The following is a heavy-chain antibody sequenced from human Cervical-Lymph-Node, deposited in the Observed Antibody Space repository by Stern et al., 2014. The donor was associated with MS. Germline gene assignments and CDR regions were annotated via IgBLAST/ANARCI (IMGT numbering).Heavy chain of an antibody. Sequence: VQLVESGAEVKKPGASGKVSCKASGYTFTEYYVHWVRQAPGQGLEWMGRINPNSDGTNYAQKFQGSVTMTRDTSISTAYMELSSLTYDDTAVYYCAKSGASGDGWFDSWGQGTLVTVSS. CDR2: INPNSDGT. CDR1: GYTFTEYY. CDR3: AKSGASGDGWFDS. J-gene: IGHJ5*01. V-gene: IGHV1-2*06. D-gene: IGHD2-15*01.